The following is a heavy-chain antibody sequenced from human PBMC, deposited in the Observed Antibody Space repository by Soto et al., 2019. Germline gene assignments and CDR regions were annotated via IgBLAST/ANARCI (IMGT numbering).Heavy chain of an antibody. J-gene: IGHJ4*02. CDR2: ISYDGSNK. V-gene: IGHV3-30*18. CDR3: AKGLEHKSLDY. D-gene: IGHD1-1*01. CDR1: GFTFSSYG. Sequence: QVQLVESGGGVVQPGRSLRLSCAASGFTFSSYGMHWVRQAPGKGLEWVAVISYDGSNKYYADSVKGRFTISRDNSKNTLYLQMNSLRAEDTAVYYCAKGLEHKSLDYWGQGTLVTVSS.